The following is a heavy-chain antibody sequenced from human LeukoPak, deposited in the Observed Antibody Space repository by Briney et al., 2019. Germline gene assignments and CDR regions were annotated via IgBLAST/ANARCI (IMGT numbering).Heavy chain of an antibody. CDR1: GFTFSSYW. Sequence: TGGSLRLSCAASGFTFSSYWMTWVRQAPGKGLEWVANIKQDGSEKHYVDSVRGRFTISRENAKNSLYLQMNSLRAEDTAVYYCARDFYYYIDVWGKGTTVTVSS. V-gene: IGHV3-7*01. CDR3: ARDFYYYIDV. J-gene: IGHJ6*03. CDR2: IKQDGSEK.